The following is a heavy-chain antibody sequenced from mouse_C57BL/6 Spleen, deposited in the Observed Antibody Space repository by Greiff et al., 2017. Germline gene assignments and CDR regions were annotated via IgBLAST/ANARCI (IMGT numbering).Heavy chain of an antibody. D-gene: IGHD1-1*02. V-gene: IGHV1-82*01. J-gene: IGHJ2*01. Sequence: VQLQQSGPELVKPGASVKISCKASGYAFSSSWMNWVKQRPGKGLEWIGRIYPGDGDTNYNGKFKGKATLTADKSSSTSYMHLSSLASADSAVYCCARYFGGYHPDYWGQGTTLTVAS. CDR2: IYPGDGDT. CDR3: ARYFGGYHPDY. CDR1: GYAFSSSW.